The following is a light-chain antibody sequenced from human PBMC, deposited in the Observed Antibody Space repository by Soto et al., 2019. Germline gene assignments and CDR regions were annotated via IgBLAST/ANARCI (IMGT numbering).Light chain of an antibody. CDR2: AAS. V-gene: IGKV1-39*01. J-gene: IGKJ1*01. CDR3: QQSYSTPQT. Sequence: DIQMTQSPSSLSASVGDRVTITCRASQSISSYLNWSQQKPGKAPKLLIYAASSLQSGVPSRFSGSGSGTDFTLTISSLQPEDFETYYCQQSYSTPQTFGQGTKVDIK. CDR1: QSISSY.